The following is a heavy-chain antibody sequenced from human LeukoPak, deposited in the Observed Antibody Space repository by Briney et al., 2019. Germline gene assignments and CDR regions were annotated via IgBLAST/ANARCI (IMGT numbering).Heavy chain of an antibody. D-gene: IGHD1-1*01. CDR3: ATENWNGFDY. Sequence: GGSLRLSCAASGFTFISYAMSWVRQAPGKGLEWVSVISGSGGSTYYADSVKGRFTISRDNSKNTLYLQMNSLRAEDTAVYYCATENWNGFDYWGQGTLVTVSS. V-gene: IGHV3-23*01. J-gene: IGHJ4*02. CDR1: GFTFISYA. CDR2: ISGSGGST.